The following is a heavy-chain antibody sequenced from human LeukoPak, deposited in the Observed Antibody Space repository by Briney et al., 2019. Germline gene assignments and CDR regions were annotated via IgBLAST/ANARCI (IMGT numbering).Heavy chain of an antibody. CDR1: GFTFSSSA. V-gene: IGHV3-23*01. D-gene: IGHD3-22*01. Sequence: GGSLRLSCAASGFTFSSSAMSWVRQAPGKGLEWVSSISGSGSGGSTYYADSVKGRFTISRDNARNSLYLQMNSLRAEDTAVYYCARAKDHTWLLIPGFDYWGQGTLVTVSS. J-gene: IGHJ4*02. CDR2: ISGSGSGGST. CDR3: ARAKDHTWLLIPGFDY.